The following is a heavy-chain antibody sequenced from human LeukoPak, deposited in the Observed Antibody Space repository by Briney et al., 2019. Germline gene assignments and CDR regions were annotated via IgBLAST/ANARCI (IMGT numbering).Heavy chain of an antibody. CDR1: GSSFTSYW. D-gene: IGHD2-2*01. Sequence: PGESLQISCEGSGSSFTSYWIGWGRPLPGKGLGWMGIIYPGDSDTRYSPSFQGQVTISADKSISTAYLQWSSLKASDTAMYYCARLRSAGTTYDALGIWGQGTMVTVSS. J-gene: IGHJ3*02. CDR3: ARLRSAGTTYDALGI. V-gene: IGHV5-51*01. CDR2: IYPGDSDT.